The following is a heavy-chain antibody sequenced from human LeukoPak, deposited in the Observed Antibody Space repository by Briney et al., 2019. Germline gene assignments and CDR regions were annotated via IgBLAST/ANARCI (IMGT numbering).Heavy chain of an antibody. CDR2: IYWDDDK. CDR1: GFSLSTSGVG. J-gene: IGHJ3*02. CDR3: AHLSITMSPIAFDI. V-gene: IGHV2-5*02. Sequence: SGPTLVNPTQTLTLTCTFSGFSLSTSGVGVGWIRQPPGKALEWLALIYWDDDKRYSPSLKSRLTITKDTSRNQVVLTMTNMDPVDTATYYCAHLSITMSPIAFDIWGQGTMVTVSS. D-gene: IGHD3-10*02.